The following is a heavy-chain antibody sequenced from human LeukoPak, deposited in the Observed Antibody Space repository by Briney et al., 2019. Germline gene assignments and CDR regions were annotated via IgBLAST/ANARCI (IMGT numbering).Heavy chain of an antibody. CDR1: SGSISGYY. J-gene: IGHJ4*02. CDR2: IYYSGST. V-gene: IGHV4-59*08. CDR3: ARHYYGDPSFFDY. Sequence: SETLSLTCTVSSGSISGYYWSWIRQPPGKGLEWIGYIYYSGSTNYNPSLKSRVTISVDTSKNQFSLKLSSVTAADTALYYCARHYYGDPSFFDYWGQGTLVTVSS. D-gene: IGHD4-17*01.